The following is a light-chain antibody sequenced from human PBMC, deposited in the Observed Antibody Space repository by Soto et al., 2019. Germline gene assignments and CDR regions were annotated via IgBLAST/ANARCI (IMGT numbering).Light chain of an antibody. Sequence: QSALTQPASVSGSPGQSITISCTGTSSDVGGYNFVSWYQQYPGKAPTLVIYDVSNRPSGVSNRFSGSKSGNTASLTISGLQAEDEADYYCSSYANSGPLISGGGTKLTVL. J-gene: IGLJ2*01. CDR3: SSYANSGPLI. CDR2: DVS. V-gene: IGLV2-14*01. CDR1: SSDVGGYNF.